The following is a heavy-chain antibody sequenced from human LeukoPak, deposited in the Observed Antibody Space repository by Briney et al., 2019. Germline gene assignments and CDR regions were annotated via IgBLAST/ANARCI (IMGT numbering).Heavy chain of an antibody. CDR1: GFTFSSYG. D-gene: IGHD6-6*01. Sequence: GGSLRLSCAVSGFTFSSYGMHWVRQAPGKGLEWVAGISYDGSNEYHADSVKGRFTISRDNSKNTLYLQMNSLRPEDTALYYCAIGRISARPGLDYWGQGTLVTVSS. CDR2: ISYDGSNE. V-gene: IGHV3-30*03. CDR3: AIGRISARPGLDY. J-gene: IGHJ4*02.